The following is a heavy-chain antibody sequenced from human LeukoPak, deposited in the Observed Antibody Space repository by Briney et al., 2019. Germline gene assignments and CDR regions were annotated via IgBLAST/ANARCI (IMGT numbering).Heavy chain of an antibody. CDR1: GGSISSSSYY. Sequence: SETLSLTCTVSGGSISSSSYYWGWIRQPPGKGLEWIGYIYHSGSTYYNPSLKSRVTISVDRSKNQFSLRLSSVTAADTAVYYCARGDYGSGSYDYWGQGTLVTVSS. V-gene: IGHV4-30-2*01. CDR2: IYHSGST. J-gene: IGHJ4*02. D-gene: IGHD3-10*01. CDR3: ARGDYGSGSYDY.